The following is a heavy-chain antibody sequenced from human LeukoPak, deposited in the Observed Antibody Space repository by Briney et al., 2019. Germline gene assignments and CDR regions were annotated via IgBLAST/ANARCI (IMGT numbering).Heavy chain of an antibody. D-gene: IGHD1-26*01. V-gene: IGHV3-23*01. CDR1: GFTFSSYA. Sequence: GGSLRLSCAASGFTFSSYAMSWVRQAPGKGLEWVSGMSGSGGNTYYADSVKGRFTISRDNAKNSLYLQMNSLRAEDTAVYYCARSGMDVWGKGTTVTVSS. CDR2: MSGSGGNT. J-gene: IGHJ6*03. CDR3: ARSGMDV.